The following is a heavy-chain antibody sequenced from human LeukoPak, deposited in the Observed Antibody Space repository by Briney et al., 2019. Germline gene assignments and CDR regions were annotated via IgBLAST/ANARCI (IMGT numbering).Heavy chain of an antibody. Sequence: PSETLSLTCTVSGGSISSYYWSWIRQPPGKGLEWIGYIYYSGSTNYNPSLKSRVTISVDTSKNQFSLKLSSVTAADTAVYYCASSPTAPDRLGDYFDYWGQGTLVTVSS. CDR3: ASSPTAPDRLGDYFDY. CDR2: IYYSGST. V-gene: IGHV4-59*13. CDR1: GGSISSYY. D-gene: IGHD1-14*01. J-gene: IGHJ4*02.